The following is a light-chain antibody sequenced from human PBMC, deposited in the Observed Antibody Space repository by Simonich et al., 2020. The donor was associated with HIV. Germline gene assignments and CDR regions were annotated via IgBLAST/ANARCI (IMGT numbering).Light chain of an antibody. CDR2: DAS. V-gene: IGKV3D-20*01. Sequence: EIVLTQSPGTLSLSPGERATLSCRASHSVSSSYLAWYQQKPGLAPRLLIYDASSRATGIPDRFSGSGSGTEFTLTISSLQSEDFAVYYCQQYNNWPLLFGQGTKLEIK. CDR3: QQYNNWPLL. CDR1: HSVSSSY. J-gene: IGKJ2*01.